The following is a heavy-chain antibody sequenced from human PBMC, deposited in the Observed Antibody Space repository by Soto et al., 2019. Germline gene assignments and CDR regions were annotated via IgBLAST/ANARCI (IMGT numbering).Heavy chain of an antibody. CDR2: ISSSDSAI. CDR1: GFTVSSNY. Sequence: EVQLVESGGGLIQPGGSLRLSCAASGFTVSSNYMSWVRQAPGKGLEWVSYISSSDSAIYYADSVKGRFTISRDNAKNSLYLQMNSLRAEDTAVYYCASLEMATMQGWGQGTLVTVSS. V-gene: IGHV3-48*03. CDR3: ASLEMATMQG. J-gene: IGHJ4*02. D-gene: IGHD3-3*01.